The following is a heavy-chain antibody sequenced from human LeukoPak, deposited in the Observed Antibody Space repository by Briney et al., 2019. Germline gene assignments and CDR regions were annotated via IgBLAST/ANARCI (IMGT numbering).Heavy chain of an antibody. J-gene: IGHJ5*02. CDR3: ARSVSADAGRGWFDP. V-gene: IGHV4-39*07. D-gene: IGHD1-26*01. Sequence: PSETLSLTCSVSGGSIRSLGYSWGWIRQPPGKGLEWIASMYYTGTTYYNPSLKSRVTMSVDTSKNQFSLNLTSVTAADTAVFYCARSVSADAGRGWFDPWRQGTLVTVSS. CDR2: MYYTGTT. CDR1: GGSIRSLGYS.